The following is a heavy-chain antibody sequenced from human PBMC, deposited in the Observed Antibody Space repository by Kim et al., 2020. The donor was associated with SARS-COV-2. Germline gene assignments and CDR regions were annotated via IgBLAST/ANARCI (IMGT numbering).Heavy chain of an antibody. V-gene: IGHV1-2*06. CDR1: GYTFTGYY. CDR2: INPNSGGT. CDR3: AREVAAAGTADY. Sequence: ASVKVSCKASGYTFTGYYMHWVRQAPGQGLEWMGRINPNSGGTNYAQKFQGRVTMTRDTSISTAYMELSRLRSDDTAVYYCAREVAAAGTADYWGQGTLVTVSS. D-gene: IGHD6-13*01. J-gene: IGHJ4*02.